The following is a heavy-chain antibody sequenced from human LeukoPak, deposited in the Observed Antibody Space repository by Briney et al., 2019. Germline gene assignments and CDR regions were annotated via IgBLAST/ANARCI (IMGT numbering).Heavy chain of an antibody. CDR1: GGSISSYY. D-gene: IGHD3-22*01. Sequence: SETLSLTCTVSGGSISSYYWSWIRQPPGKRLEWIGYISSSGITNYNPSLKSRVTISSDTSKNQFSLKLSSVTAADTAVYYCARRDSGGLIDYWGQGALVTVSS. J-gene: IGHJ4*02. CDR3: ARRDSGGLIDY. CDR2: ISSSGIT. V-gene: IGHV4-4*09.